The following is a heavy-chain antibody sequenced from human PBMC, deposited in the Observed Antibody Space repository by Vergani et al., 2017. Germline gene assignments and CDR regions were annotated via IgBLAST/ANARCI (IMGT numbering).Heavy chain of an antibody. D-gene: IGHD6-13*01. J-gene: IGHJ6*02. CDR3: ARTHSSWYPDEGMDV. CDR1: GFTFSSYS. V-gene: IGHV3-21*01. Sequence: EVQLVESGGGLVKPGGSLRLSCAASGFTFSSYSMNWVRQAPGKGLEWVSSISSSSSYIYYADSLKGRFTISRDNAKNSLYLQMNSLRAEDTAVYYCARTHSSWYPDEGMDVWGQGTTVTVSS. CDR2: ISSSSSYI.